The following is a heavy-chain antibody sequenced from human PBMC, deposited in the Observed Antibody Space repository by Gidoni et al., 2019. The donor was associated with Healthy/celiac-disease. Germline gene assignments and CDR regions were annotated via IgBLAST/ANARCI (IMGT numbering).Heavy chain of an antibody. D-gene: IGHD6-6*01. Sequence: QVQLQQWGAGLLKPSETLSLTCPVYGGSFSGYYWSCIRQPPGKGLEWIGEINHSGSTNYNPSLKGRVTISVDTSKNQFSLKLSSVTAADTAVYYCARGRRKSIAARPWFDPWGQGTLVTVSS. V-gene: IGHV4-34*01. CDR3: ARGRRKSIAARPWFDP. J-gene: IGHJ5*02. CDR2: INHSGST. CDR1: GGSFSGYY.